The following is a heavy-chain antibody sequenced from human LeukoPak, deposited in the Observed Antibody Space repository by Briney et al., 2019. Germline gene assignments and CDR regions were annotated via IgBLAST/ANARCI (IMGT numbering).Heavy chain of an antibody. V-gene: IGHV3-74*01. J-gene: IGHJ3*02. CDR3: ASSTYSGSHWDAFDI. D-gene: IGHD1-26*01. Sequence: GRSLRLSCAASEFTFSSYGMHWVRQAPGKGLVWVSRIDSYGSSTSFADSVKGRFTISRDNAKNTLYPQMNSLRAEDTAVYYCASSTYSGSHWDAFDIWGQGTMVTVSS. CDR1: EFTFSSYG. CDR2: IDSYGSST.